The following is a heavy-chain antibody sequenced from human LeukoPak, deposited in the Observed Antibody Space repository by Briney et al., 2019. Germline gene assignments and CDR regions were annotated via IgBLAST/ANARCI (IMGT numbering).Heavy chain of an antibody. CDR2: IRSKANSYAN. V-gene: IGHV3-73*01. D-gene: IGHD3-10*01. Sequence: GGSLKPSCAASRFTFSGSAIHWVRQASGKGLEWVGRIRSKANSYANSYAASVKGRFTISRDDSKNTAYLQMNSLKTEDTAVYYCTGRSGSYYNDFDYWGQGTLVTVSS. CDR1: RFTFSGSA. CDR3: TGRSGSYYNDFDY. J-gene: IGHJ4*02.